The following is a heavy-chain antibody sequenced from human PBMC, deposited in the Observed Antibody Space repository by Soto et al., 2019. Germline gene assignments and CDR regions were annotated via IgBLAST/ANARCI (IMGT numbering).Heavy chain of an antibody. CDR2: IIPFFGTP. Sequence: QVQLVQSGAEVKKPGSSVKVSCGASGGTFSSYPINWVRQAPGQGLEWMGGIIPFFGTPNYAQNFQGRVTITADESTRTAYMELRSLRSEDTAVYYSARVGHITNYGMDVWGQGTTGTVSS. CDR3: ARVGHITNYGMDV. J-gene: IGHJ6*02. CDR1: GGTFSSYP. V-gene: IGHV1-69*01. D-gene: IGHD1-26*01.